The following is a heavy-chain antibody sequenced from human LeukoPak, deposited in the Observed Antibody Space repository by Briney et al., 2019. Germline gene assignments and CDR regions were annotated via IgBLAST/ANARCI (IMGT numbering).Heavy chain of an antibody. Sequence: GGSLRLSCAASGFTFSSYAMHWVRQAPGKGLEWVAVISYDGSNNYYADSVKGRFTISRDNSKNTLYLQMNSLRAEDTAVYYCARSGYDYVWGSYRPPYYFDYWGQGTLVTVSS. CDR1: GFTFSSYA. V-gene: IGHV3-30*04. CDR2: ISYDGSNN. CDR3: ARSGYDYVWGSYRPPYYFDY. D-gene: IGHD3-16*02. J-gene: IGHJ4*02.